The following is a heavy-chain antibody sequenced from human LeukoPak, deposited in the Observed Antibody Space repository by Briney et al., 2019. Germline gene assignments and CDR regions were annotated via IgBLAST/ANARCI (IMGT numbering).Heavy chain of an antibody. Sequence: SETLSLTCAVYGGPLNGYYWSWIRQPPGKGLEWIGEIDHSGSTNYNVSLKSRVTISIDTSKNQFSLKLSSVTAADTAVYYCARGPLYSSEGEGFDPWGQGTLVTVSS. D-gene: IGHD6-19*01. CDR1: GGPLNGYY. V-gene: IGHV4-34*01. J-gene: IGHJ5*02. CDR3: ARGPLYSSEGEGFDP. CDR2: IDHSGST.